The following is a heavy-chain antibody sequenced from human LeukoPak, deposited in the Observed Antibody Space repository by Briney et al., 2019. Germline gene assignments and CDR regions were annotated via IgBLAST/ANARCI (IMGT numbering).Heavy chain of an antibody. D-gene: IGHD3-10*01. V-gene: IGHV1-8*01. J-gene: IGHJ5*01. CDR2: MNPNSGNT. CDR1: GYTFTSYD. Sequence: ASVKVSCKASGYTFTSYDINWVRQATGQGLEWMGWMNPNSGNTGYAQKFQGRVTMTRNTSISTAYMELSSLRSEDTAVYYCARGPHYYGSGGSWFDSWGQGTLVTVSS. CDR3: ARGPHYYGSGGSWFDS.